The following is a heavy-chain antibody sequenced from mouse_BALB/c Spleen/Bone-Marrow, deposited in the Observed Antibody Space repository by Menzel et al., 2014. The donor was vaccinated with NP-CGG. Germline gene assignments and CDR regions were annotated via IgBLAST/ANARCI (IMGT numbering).Heavy chain of an antibody. V-gene: IGHV14-3*02. Sequence: EVKLVESGAELVKPGASVKLSCTASGFNIKDTYMHWVKQRPEQGLEWIGGIDPANGNTKYDPKFLGKATITADTSSNTAYLQRSSLTSEDTAVYYCVRGGWLLLFAYWGQGTLVTVSA. D-gene: IGHD2-3*01. CDR2: IDPANGNT. J-gene: IGHJ3*01. CDR3: VRGGWLLLFAY. CDR1: GFNIKDTY.